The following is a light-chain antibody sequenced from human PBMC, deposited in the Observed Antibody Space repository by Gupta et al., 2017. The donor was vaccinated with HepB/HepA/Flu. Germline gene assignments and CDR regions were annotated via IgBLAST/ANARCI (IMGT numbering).Light chain of an antibody. V-gene: IGKV1-39*01. CDR2: VAS. CDR3: QQSYHTRS. J-gene: IGKJ1*01. CDR1: QTISNY. Sequence: DIQMTQSPSSLSASVGDRVTISCRASQTISNYLNWYQQKPGKAPKVLIYVASKRQKRVPQTFSGSGYATDFTLTSNRLHADDVGPYYWQQSYHTRSFGQGTKVETK.